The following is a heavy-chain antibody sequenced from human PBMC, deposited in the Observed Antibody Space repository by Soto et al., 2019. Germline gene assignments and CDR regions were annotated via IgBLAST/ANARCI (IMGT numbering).Heavy chain of an antibody. V-gene: IGHV3-15*07. Sequence: SVSNAWMNWVRKAPGKGLEWVGRIKSKTDGGTTDYAAPVKGRFTISRDDSKNTLYLQMNSLKTEDTAVYYCTTPGSAVYYFDYWGQGTLVTVSS. CDR2: IKSKTDGGTT. CDR3: TTPGSAVYYFDY. J-gene: IGHJ4*02. CDR1: SVSNAW. D-gene: IGHD2-8*02.